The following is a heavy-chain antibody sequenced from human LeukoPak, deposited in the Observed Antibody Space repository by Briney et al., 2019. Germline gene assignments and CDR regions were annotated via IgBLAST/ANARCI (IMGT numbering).Heavy chain of an antibody. Sequence: SETLSLTCTVSGGSISSSSYYWGWIRQPPGKGLEWIGSIFYSGSTYYNPSLKSRVIMSADTSKNQFSLKLSSVTAADTAVYYCARDTDWSGRFDPWGQGTLVTVSS. CDR3: ARDTDWSGRFDP. CDR2: IFYSGST. CDR1: GGSISSSSYY. J-gene: IGHJ5*02. D-gene: IGHD3-3*01. V-gene: IGHV4-39*07.